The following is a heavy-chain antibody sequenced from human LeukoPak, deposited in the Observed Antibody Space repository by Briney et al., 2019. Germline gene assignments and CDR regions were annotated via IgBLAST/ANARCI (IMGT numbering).Heavy chain of an antibody. V-gene: IGHV4-59*08. CDR3: ARLVAVTGTVDLFDP. D-gene: IGHD2-21*02. Sequence: SETLSLTCVVSGGSISGYHWSWIRQPPGKGLEWIGYIYYKGITNYNPSLKSRVTISLDTSKSQFSLNLSSLTAAGTAVYYCARLVAVTGTVDLFDPLGQGTVVTVSS. CDR2: IYYKGIT. CDR1: GGSISGYH. J-gene: IGHJ5*02.